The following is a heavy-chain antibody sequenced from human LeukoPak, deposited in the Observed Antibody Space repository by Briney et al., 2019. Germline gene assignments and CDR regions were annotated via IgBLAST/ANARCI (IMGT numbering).Heavy chain of an antibody. Sequence: GGSLRLSFAASGFTFSSYAMSWVRQAPGKRLEWVSAISGSGGSTYYADSVKGRFTISRDNSKNTLYLQMNSLRAEDTAVYYCAKDLSSGWLGDYFDYWGQGTLVTVSS. V-gene: IGHV3-23*01. CDR1: GFTFSSYA. CDR3: AKDLSSGWLGDYFDY. D-gene: IGHD6-19*01. J-gene: IGHJ4*02. CDR2: ISGSGGST.